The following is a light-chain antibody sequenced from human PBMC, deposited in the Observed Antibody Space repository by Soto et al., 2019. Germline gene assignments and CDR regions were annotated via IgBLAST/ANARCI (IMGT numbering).Light chain of an antibody. J-gene: IGKJ1*01. V-gene: IGKV1-5*03. Sequence: DIQMTQSPSTLSASVGDRVTITCRASQSISTWSAWYQQRPGKAPKLLIYKASNLESGVPPRFSGSGSGTELTLTISSLHPDDFATYYCQQYYTYPWTFGPGTRWIS. CDR3: QQYYTYPWT. CDR2: KAS. CDR1: QSISTW.